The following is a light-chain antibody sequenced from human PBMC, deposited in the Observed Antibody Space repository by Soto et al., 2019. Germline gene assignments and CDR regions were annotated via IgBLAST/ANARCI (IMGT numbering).Light chain of an antibody. CDR1: RSISTW. CDR3: QHYNDYSRT. Sequence: DIQLSKSPSTLSASVGARVTITGRASRSISTWLAWYQQKPGKAPKLLIYKASTLENEVPSRFSGSGSGTEFTLTISSLRPEDFATYYCQHYNDYSRTFGQGTKVEIK. CDR2: KAS. J-gene: IGKJ1*01. V-gene: IGKV1-5*03.